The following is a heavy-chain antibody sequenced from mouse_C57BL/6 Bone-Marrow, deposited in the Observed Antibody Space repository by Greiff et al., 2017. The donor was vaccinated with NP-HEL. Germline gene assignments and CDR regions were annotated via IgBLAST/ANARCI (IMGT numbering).Heavy chain of an antibody. Sequence: EVKLVESGGDLVKPGGSLKLSCAASGFTFSSYGMSWVRQTPDKRLEWVATISSGGSYTYYPDSVKGRFTVSRDNAKNTLYLQMSSLKSEDTAMYYCARGYYYGSTHYAMDYWGQGTSVTVSS. CDR1: GFTFSSYG. D-gene: IGHD1-1*01. CDR3: ARGYYYGSTHYAMDY. CDR2: ISSGGSYT. J-gene: IGHJ4*01. V-gene: IGHV5-6*01.